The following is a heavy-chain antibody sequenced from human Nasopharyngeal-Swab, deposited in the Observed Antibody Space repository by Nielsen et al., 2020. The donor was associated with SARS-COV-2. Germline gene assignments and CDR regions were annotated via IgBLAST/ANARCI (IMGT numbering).Heavy chain of an antibody. CDR2: LWYDGSNI. V-gene: IGHV3-33*08. CDR3: ARGGVWGAYEENLEY. CDR1: GFTFSSYA. Sequence: GESLKISCAASGFTFSSYAMHWVRQAPGKGLEWVAVLWYDGSNIHYVDSVEGRFTISRDNSKDTLYLQMNRLRVEDTAVYYCARGGVWGAYEENLEYWGQGTLVTVSP. D-gene: IGHD5-12*01. J-gene: IGHJ4*02.